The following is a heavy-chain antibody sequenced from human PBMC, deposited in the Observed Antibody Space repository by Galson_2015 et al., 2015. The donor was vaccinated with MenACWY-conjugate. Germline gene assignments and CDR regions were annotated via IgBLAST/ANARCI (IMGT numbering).Heavy chain of an antibody. CDR3: AREESGTYSFAY. Sequence: CAISGDSVSSHTAAWNWIRQSPSRGLERLGRTYYRSQWNNDYTISVRGRITINPDTSKNQASLHLNSVTPEDTAVYYCAREESGTYSFAYWGQGTLVTVSS. CDR1: GDSVSSHTAA. CDR2: TYYRSQWNN. D-gene: IGHD1-26*01. V-gene: IGHV6-1*01. J-gene: IGHJ4*02.